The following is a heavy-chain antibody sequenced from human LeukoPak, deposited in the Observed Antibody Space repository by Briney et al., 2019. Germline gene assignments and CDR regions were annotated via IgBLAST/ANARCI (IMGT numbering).Heavy chain of an antibody. CDR3: AASMAGFNWFDP. CDR2: IWYDGSNK. V-gene: IGHV3-33*01. D-gene: IGHD6-19*01. J-gene: IGHJ5*02. CDR1: GFTFSSYG. Sequence: PGGSLKLSCAASGFTFSSYGMHWVRQAPGKGLEWVAVIWYDGSNKYYADSVKGRFTISRDNSKNTLYLQMSSLTAEDTAVYYCAASMAGFNWFDPWGQGTLVTVSS.